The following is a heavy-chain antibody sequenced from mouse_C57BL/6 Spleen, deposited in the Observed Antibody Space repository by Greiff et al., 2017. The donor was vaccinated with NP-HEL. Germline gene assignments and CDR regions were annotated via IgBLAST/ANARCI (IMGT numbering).Heavy chain of an antibody. Sequence: EVQRVESGGGLVQPGGSLKLSCAASGFTFSDYGMAWVRQAPRKGPEWVAFISNLAYSIYYADTVTGRFTISRENAKNTLYLEMSSLRSEDTAMYYCARGSYYGSSYDAMDYWGQGTSVTVSS. J-gene: IGHJ4*01. D-gene: IGHD1-1*01. CDR3: ARGSYYGSSYDAMDY. V-gene: IGHV5-15*01. CDR1: GFTFSDYG. CDR2: ISNLAYSI.